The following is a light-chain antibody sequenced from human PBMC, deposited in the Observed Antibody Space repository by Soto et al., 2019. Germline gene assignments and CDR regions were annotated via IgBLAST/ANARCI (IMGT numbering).Light chain of an antibody. CDR2: KAS. CDR1: QGISSW. Sequence: DIQMTQSPSTLSASVGDRVTISCRASQGISSWLAWYQQKPGKAPKLLIYKASTLQTGVPSRFSGSGSGTEFTLTINNLQPDDFATYYCQQYNSYLWTFGQGTKVDIK. CDR3: QQYNSYLWT. V-gene: IGKV1-5*01. J-gene: IGKJ1*01.